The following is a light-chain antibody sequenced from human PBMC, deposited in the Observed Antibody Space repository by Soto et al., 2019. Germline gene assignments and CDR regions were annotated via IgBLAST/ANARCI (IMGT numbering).Light chain of an antibody. CDR2: GAS. V-gene: IGKV3-15*01. Sequence: EIVMTQSPVTLSVSPWERATLSCRASQSISGNVVGYQQKPGQAPRLRIYGASTRATGIPARFSGSGSGTEFTLTISSLQSEDFAVYYCQQYNNWPQITFGQGTRLEI. J-gene: IGKJ5*01. CDR1: QSISGN. CDR3: QQYNNWPQIT.